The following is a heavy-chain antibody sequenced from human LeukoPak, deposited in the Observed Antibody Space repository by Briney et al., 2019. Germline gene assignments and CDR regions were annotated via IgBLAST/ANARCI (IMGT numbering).Heavy chain of an antibody. J-gene: IGHJ4*02. V-gene: IGHV4-59*01. CDR2: IYYSGST. CDR3: ARHAGYSSGWYQELDY. D-gene: IGHD6-19*01. Sequence: SETLSLTCDVSGGSIDSTNWWNWIRQPPGKGLEWLGYIYYSGSTNYNPSLKSRVTISVDTSKNQFSLKLSSVTAADTAVYYCARHAGYSSGWYQELDYWGQGTLVTVSS. CDR1: GGSIDSTNW.